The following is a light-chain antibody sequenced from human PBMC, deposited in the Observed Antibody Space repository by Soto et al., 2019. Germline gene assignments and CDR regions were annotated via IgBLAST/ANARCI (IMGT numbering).Light chain of an antibody. CDR1: QCVSSY. CDR2: DAS. CDR3: QQRSNWPLT. J-gene: IGKJ4*01. V-gene: IGKV3-11*01. Sequence: EIVLTQSPATLSLSPGERATLSCRASQCVSSYLAWYQQKPGQAPRLLIYDASKGATGIPARFSGSGSGTDFTLTIRSLEPEDFAVYYCQQRSNWPLTFGGGTKVEIK.